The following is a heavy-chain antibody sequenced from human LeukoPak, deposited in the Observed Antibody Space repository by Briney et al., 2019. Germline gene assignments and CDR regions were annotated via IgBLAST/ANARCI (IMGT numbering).Heavy chain of an antibody. V-gene: IGHV3-21*01. CDR3: TVGDDVGYSYGRNHYWYFDL. J-gene: IGHJ2*01. Sequence: GGSLSLSCAASGLPFSSYSMNWVRQAPGKGLEWVSSISISSSYIYYADSVKGRFTISRDNAKNSLYLQMNSLRAEDMYLYINTVGDDVGYSYGRNHYWYFDLWGRGTLVTVSS. CDR2: ISISSSYI. D-gene: IGHD5-18*01. CDR1: GLPFSSYS.